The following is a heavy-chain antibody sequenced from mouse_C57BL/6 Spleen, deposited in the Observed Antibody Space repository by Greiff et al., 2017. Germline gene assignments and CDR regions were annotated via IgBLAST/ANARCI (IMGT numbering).Heavy chain of an antibody. V-gene: IGHV1-20*01. CDR2: INPYNGDT. J-gene: IGHJ1*03. CDR3: ARGNITTVVDHWYFDV. Sequence: EVQLQQSGPELVKPGDSVKISCKASGYSFTGYFMNWVMQSHGKSLEWIGRINPYNGDTFYNQKFKGKATLTVDKSSSTAHMELRSLTSEDSAVYYCARGNITTVVDHWYFDVWGTGTTVTVSS. D-gene: IGHD1-1*01. CDR1: GYSFTGYF.